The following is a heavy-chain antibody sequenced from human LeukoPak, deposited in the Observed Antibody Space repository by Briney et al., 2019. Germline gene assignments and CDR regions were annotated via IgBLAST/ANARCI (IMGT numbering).Heavy chain of an antibody. V-gene: IGHV3-20*04. D-gene: IGHD3-22*01. CDR3: ARGRTDYDSSGYYYGYYYYYMDV. CDR2: INWNGGST. CDR1: GFTFDDYG. Sequence: PGGSLRLSCAASGFTFDDYGMSWVRQAPGKGLEWVSGINWNGGSTGYADSVKGRFTISRDNAKNSLYLQMNSLRAEDTALYYCARGRTDYDSSGYYYGYYYYYMDVWGKGTTVTVSS. J-gene: IGHJ6*03.